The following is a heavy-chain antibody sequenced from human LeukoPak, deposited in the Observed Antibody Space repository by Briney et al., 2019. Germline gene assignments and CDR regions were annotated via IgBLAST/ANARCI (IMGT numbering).Heavy chain of an antibody. CDR1: GYTFTSYG. CDR3: ARDNVAAYYFDY. Sequence: ASVKVSCKASGYTFTSYGISWVRQAPGQGLEWMRWISAYNGNTNYAQKLQGRVTMTTDTSTSTAYMELRCLRSDDTAVYYCARDNVAAYYFDYWGQGTLVTVSS. CDR2: ISAYNGNT. J-gene: IGHJ4*02. V-gene: IGHV1-18*01. D-gene: IGHD6-19*01.